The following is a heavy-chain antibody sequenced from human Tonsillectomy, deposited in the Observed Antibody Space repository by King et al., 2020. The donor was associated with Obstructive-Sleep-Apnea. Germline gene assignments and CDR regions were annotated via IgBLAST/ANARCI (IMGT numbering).Heavy chain of an antibody. D-gene: IGHD3-22*01. CDR3: TRGDQLLSSFDY. CDR1: GYTFTSSY. Sequence: VQLVESGADVKEPGASVKVSCKTSGYTFTSSYMHGVRQAPGQGLEWMGIINLNGGSTTYAPRFRGRVTMTRDTSTSTVYMDLSGLRFEETAVYYCTRGDQLLSSFDYWGQGTLVTVSS. V-gene: IGHV1-46*01. J-gene: IGHJ4*02. CDR2: INLNGGST.